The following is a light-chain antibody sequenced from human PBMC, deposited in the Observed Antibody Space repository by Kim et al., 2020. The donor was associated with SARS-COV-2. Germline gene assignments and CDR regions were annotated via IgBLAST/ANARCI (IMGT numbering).Light chain of an antibody. Sequence: GDRVTVTCRASQGISRWLAWYQQEPGKAPKLLIYKASTLGSGDPSRFGGIGSRTEFTLAISNLQPDHITTYYSQQYASFSQTFGQGT. CDR1: QGISRW. J-gene: IGKJ1*01. CDR3: QQYASFSQT. V-gene: IGKV1-5*03. CDR2: KAS.